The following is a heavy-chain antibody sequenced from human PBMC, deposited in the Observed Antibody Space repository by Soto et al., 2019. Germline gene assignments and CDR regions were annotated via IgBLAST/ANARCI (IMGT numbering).Heavy chain of an antibody. CDR1: GYTFTSYG. V-gene: IGHV1-18*04. J-gene: IGHJ3*02. CDR3: ARRKGSGSYSAFDI. CDR2: ISAYNGNT. Sequence: GASVKVSCKASGYTFTSYGISWVRQAPGQGLEWMGWISAYNGNTTYAQKLQGRVTMTTDTSTSTAYMELRSLRSDDTAVYYCARRKGSGSYSAFDIWGQGTMVTVSS. D-gene: IGHD3-10*01.